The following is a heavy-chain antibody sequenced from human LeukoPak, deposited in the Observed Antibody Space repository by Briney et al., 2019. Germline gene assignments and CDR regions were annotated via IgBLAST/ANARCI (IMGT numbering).Heavy chain of an antibody. D-gene: IGHD6-19*01. J-gene: IGHJ5*02. CDR2: FNPTSGSA. V-gene: IGHV1-46*01. CDR1: GYSFTSCY. CDR3: ARGHSLAVAGRQHWFDP. Sequence: ASVKASCKASGYSFTSCYMHWVRQAPGQGLEWMGIFNPTSGSATYAQKFQGRVTVTRDTSTSTVHMELSSLRSDDTAVYYCARGHSLAVAGRQHWFDPWGQGTLVTVSS.